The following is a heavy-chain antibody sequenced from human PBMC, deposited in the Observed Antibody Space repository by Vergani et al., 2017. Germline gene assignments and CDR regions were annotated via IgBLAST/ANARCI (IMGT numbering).Heavy chain of an antibody. CDR2: ISGSGGST. V-gene: IGHV3-23*01. CDR3: AKHGQIDYGDSTSYFDY. Sequence: EVQLLESGGGLVQPGGSLRLSCAASGFTFSSYAMSWVRQAPGKGLEWVSAISGSGGSTYYADSVKGRFTISRDNSKNTLYLQMNSLRAEDTAVYYCAKHGQIDYGDSTSYFDYWGHGTLVTVSS. CDR1: GFTFSSYA. D-gene: IGHD4-17*01. J-gene: IGHJ4*01.